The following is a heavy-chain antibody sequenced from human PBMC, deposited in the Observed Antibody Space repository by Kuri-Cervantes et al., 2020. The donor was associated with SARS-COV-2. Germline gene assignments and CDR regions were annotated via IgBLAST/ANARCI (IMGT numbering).Heavy chain of an antibody. V-gene: IGHV3-21*01. Sequence: GESLKISCAASGFTFSSYSMNWVRQAPGKGLEWVSSISSSSSYIYYADSVKGRCTISRDNSKNTVYLQMNSLRAEDTAVYYCAREGYYDSSGNYAATGMDVWGKGTTVTVSS. D-gene: IGHD3-22*01. CDR3: AREGYYDSSGNYAATGMDV. CDR1: GFTFSSYS. J-gene: IGHJ6*03. CDR2: ISSSSSYI.